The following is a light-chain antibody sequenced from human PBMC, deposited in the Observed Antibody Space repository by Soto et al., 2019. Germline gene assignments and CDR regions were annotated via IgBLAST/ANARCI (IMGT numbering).Light chain of an antibody. CDR2: SNN. Sequence: QSALTQPPSASGTPGQRVTISCSGKSSSFRSNAVIWYQQLPGTAPKLLIYSNNQRPSGVPDRFSGSKSGTSASLAISGLQSEDEADYYCAAWDDSLKSVVFGGGTKLTVL. V-gene: IGLV1-44*01. J-gene: IGLJ2*01. CDR3: AAWDDSLKSVV. CDR1: SSSFRSNA.